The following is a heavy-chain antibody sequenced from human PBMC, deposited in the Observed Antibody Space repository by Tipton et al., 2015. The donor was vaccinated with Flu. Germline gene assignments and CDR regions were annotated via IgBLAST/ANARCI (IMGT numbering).Heavy chain of an antibody. D-gene: IGHD2-2*01. CDR1: SSSSYY. CDR2: ISGSGGST. J-gene: IGHJ6*03. Sequence: SSSSYYWGWIRQAPGKGLEWVSAISGSGGSTYYADSVKGRFTISRDNSKNTLYLQMNSLRAEDTAVYYCAKGVIYCSSTSCYEEGYYYYYMDVWGKGTTVTVSS. V-gene: IGHV3-23*01. CDR3: AKGVIYCSSTSCYEEGYYYYYMDV.